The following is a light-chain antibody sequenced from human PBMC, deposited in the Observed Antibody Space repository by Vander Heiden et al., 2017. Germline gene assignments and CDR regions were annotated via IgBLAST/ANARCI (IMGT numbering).Light chain of an antibody. Sequence: QSALTQPASVSGSPGQSITISCTGTSNDVGGYHYVSWYQHHPGKASKLMIYKVNNRPSGVSNRFSGSTSANTASLTISGLRAEDEAVYYCSSYTRTNTYVFGTGTAVTVL. CDR3: SSYTRTNTYV. CDR2: KVN. CDR1: SNDVGGYHY. V-gene: IGLV2-14*01. J-gene: IGLJ1*01.